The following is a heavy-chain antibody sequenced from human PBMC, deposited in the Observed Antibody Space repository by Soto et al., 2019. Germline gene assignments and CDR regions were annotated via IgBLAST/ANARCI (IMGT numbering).Heavy chain of an antibody. Sequence: PSETLSLTCTVSGGSISSYYWSWIRQPPGKGLEWIGYIYYSGSTNYNPSLKSRVTISVDTSKNQFSLKLSSVTAADTAVYYCARVSSWYRDYYYYGMDVWGQGTTVT. V-gene: IGHV4-59*01. CDR2: IYYSGST. CDR1: GGSISSYY. J-gene: IGHJ6*02. CDR3: ARVSSWYRDYYYYGMDV. D-gene: IGHD6-13*01.